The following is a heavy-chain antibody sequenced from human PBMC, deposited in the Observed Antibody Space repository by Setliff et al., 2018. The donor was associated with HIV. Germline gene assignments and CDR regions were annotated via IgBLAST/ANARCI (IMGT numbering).Heavy chain of an antibody. V-gene: IGHV3-66*01. CDR1: GFTVSSDY. D-gene: IGHD4-17*01. J-gene: IGHJ4*02. Sequence: PGGFLRLSCAASGFTVSSDYMNWVRQAPGKGLEWVSVIHSGGSTFYADSVKGRFTISRENSKNTVYLQMNSLRAEDTAVYYCARAPAVTTYLFFDYWGQGSRVTVSA. CDR2: IHSGGST. CDR3: ARAPAVTTYLFFDY.